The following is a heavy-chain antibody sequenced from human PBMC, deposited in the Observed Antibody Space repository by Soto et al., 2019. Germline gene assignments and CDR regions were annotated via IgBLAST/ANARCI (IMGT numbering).Heavy chain of an antibody. J-gene: IGHJ4*02. V-gene: IGHV4-59*11. CDR2: VYYSGST. CDR1: GGSISSHY. D-gene: IGHD3-22*01. Sequence: QVQLQESGPGLVKPSETLSLICTVSGGSISSHYWSWIRQPPGKGLEWIGYVYYSGSTNYNPSLKSRVTISVDTSKNQFSLKLSSVTAADTAVYHCARGDYSDSSGLYFEYWGQGTLVTVSS. CDR3: ARGDYSDSSGLYFEY.